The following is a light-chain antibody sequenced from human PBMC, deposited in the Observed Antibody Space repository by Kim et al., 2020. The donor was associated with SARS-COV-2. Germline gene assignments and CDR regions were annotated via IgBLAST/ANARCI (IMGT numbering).Light chain of an antibody. J-gene: IGKJ4*01. V-gene: IGKV1-39*01. Sequence: DIQMTHSPSSLSASVGDRVTITCRASQSITTYLNWYQQTPGKAPKLLIYAASSLQSGVPSRFSGSGSGTDFTLTISSLQPEDFATYYCQQSYSTPRSFGGGTKVDIK. CDR1: QSITTY. CDR3: QQSYSTPRS. CDR2: AAS.